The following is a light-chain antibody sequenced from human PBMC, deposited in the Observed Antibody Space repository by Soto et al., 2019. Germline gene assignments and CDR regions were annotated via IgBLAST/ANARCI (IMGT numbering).Light chain of an antibody. Sequence: QSALTQPPSASGSPGQSVTISCTGTSSDVGGYNYVSWYQHHPGKAPKVMIYEVSMRPSGVPDRFSGSKSGNTASLTVSGLQAEDEADYYCSSYAGSDAWVFGGGTKVTV. J-gene: IGLJ3*02. CDR1: SSDVGGYNY. CDR3: SSYAGSDAWV. V-gene: IGLV2-8*01. CDR2: EVS.